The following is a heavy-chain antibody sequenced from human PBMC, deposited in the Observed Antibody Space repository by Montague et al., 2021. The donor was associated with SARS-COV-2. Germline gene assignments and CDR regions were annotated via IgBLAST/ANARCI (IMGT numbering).Heavy chain of an antibody. J-gene: IGHJ4*02. CDR1: DGSVSSGGYS. V-gene: IGHV4-30-2*01. Sequence: TLSLTCAVSDGSVSSGGYSWYWIREAPGKGLEWIGHIHHSGNTYYNPSLESRVTISGDRPKNQFSLKVTSITAADTAVYYCASYRDYGDYYWGQGTLVTVSS. CDR3: ASYRDYGDYY. CDR2: IHHSGNT. D-gene: IGHD4-17*01.